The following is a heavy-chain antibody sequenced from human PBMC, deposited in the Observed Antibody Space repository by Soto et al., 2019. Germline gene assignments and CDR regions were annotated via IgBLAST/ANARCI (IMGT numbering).Heavy chain of an antibody. Sequence: ASVKVSCKASGYTFTSYAMHWVRQAPGQRLEWMGWINAGNGNTKYSQKFQGRVTITRDTSASTAYMELSSLRSEDTAVYYCAREGTEMTMEEGFDYWGQGTLVTVSS. CDR2: INAGNGNT. J-gene: IGHJ4*02. V-gene: IGHV1-3*01. CDR1: GYTFTSYA. D-gene: IGHD1-1*01. CDR3: AREGTEMTMEEGFDY.